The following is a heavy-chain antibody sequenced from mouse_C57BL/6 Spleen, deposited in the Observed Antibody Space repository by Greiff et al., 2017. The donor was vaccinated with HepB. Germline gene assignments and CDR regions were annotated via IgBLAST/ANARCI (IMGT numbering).Heavy chain of an antibody. CDR1: GYTFTSYW. J-gene: IGHJ2*01. D-gene: IGHD3-3*01. CDR3: ARRGQAY. CDR2: IDPSDSYT. Sequence: QVHVKQPGAELVRPGTSVKLSCKASGYTFTSYWMHWVKQRPGQGLEWIGVIDPSDSYTNYNQKFKGKATLTVDTSSSTAYMQLSSLTSEDSAVYYCARRGQAYWGQGTTLTVSS. V-gene: IGHV1-59*01.